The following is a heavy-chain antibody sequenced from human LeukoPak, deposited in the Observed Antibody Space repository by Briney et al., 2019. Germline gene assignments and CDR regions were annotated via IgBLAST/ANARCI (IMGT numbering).Heavy chain of an antibody. J-gene: IGHJ4*02. CDR2: IRGDGRAT. V-gene: IGHV3-74*03. CDR1: GFIFPDYW. Sequence: GGSMRLSCAASGFIFPDYWMHWFRQAPGKELVWVARIRGDGRATTYADSVKGRFTISRDNAKNSLYLQMNSLRAEDTAVYYCARPAADCGGDCYWAFDYWGQGTLVTVSS. D-gene: IGHD2-21*01. CDR3: ARPAADCGGDCYWAFDY.